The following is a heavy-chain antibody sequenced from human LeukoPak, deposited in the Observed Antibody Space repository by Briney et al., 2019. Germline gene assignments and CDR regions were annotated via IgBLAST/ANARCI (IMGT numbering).Heavy chain of an antibody. CDR2: IYYSGST. Sequence: SETLSLTCTVSGGSISSGGYYWSWIRQHPGKGLEWIGYIYYSGSTNYNPSLKSRVTISVDTSKNQFSLKLSSVTAADTAVYYCARENDVTGNALDVWGQGTTVTVSS. J-gene: IGHJ6*02. V-gene: IGHV4-61*08. CDR3: ARENDVTGNALDV. CDR1: GGSISSGGYY. D-gene: IGHD2-2*01.